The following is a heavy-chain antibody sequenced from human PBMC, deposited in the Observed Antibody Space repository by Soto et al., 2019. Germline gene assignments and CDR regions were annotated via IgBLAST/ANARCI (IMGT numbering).Heavy chain of an antibody. Sequence: SETLSLTCTVSGGSISSGGYYWSRIRQHPGTGLEWIGYIYYSGSTYYNPSLKSRVTTSVDTSKNQFSLKLSSVTAADTAVYYCARGYCSSTSCYTPLSYYYYGMDVWGQGTTVTVAS. CDR1: GGSISSGGYY. J-gene: IGHJ6*02. V-gene: IGHV4-31*03. CDR3: ARGYCSSTSCYTPLSYYYYGMDV. CDR2: IYYSGST. D-gene: IGHD2-2*02.